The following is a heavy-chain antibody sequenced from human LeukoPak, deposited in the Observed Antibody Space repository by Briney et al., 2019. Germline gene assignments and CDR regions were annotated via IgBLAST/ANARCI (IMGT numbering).Heavy chain of an antibody. CDR1: GYTFTGSY. CDR3: ARDGRLTIFVRGIITEGSPPKN. Sequence: ASVKASCKASGYTFTGSYMHWVGKAPGQGFEGMGWINLKTGGTNNEQRFQGRVTMTRDTSSRTAYVELNSLRSDDTAVYYCARDGRLTIFVRGIITEGSPPKNWGQGTLVTVSS. CDR2: INLKTGGT. V-gene: IGHV1-2*02. J-gene: IGHJ4*02. D-gene: IGHD3-10*01.